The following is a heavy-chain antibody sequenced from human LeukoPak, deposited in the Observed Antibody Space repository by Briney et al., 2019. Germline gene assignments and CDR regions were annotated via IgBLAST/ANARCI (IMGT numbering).Heavy chain of an antibody. CDR3: ARDVGYYDSSGYYYYFDY. CDR1: GGSFSGYY. V-gene: IGHV4-4*07. J-gene: IGHJ4*02. CDR2: IYTSGST. D-gene: IGHD3-22*01. Sequence: SETLSLTCAVYGGSFSGYYWSWIRQPAGKGLEWIGRIYTSGSTNYNPSLKSRVTMSVDTSKNQFSLKLSSVTAADTAVYYCARDVGYYDSSGYYYYFDYWGQGTLVTVSS.